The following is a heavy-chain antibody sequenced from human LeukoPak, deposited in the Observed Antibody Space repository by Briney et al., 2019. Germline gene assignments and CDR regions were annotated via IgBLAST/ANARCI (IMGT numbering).Heavy chain of an antibody. D-gene: IGHD6-13*01. CDR1: GFSFTSSA. Sequence: SVKVSCKASGFSFTSSAMQWVRQARGQRLEWIGWIVVGSGNTNYAQKFQERVTITRDMSTSTAYMELSSLRSEDTAVYYCARGSLAAAAFDPWGQGTLVTVSS. V-gene: IGHV1-58*02. J-gene: IGHJ5*02. CDR3: ARGSLAAAAFDP. CDR2: IVVGSGNT.